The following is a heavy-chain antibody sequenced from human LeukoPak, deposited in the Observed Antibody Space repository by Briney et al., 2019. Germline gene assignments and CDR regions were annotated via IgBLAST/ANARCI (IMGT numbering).Heavy chain of an antibody. CDR3: ARRTWGYYYDSSGNFDY. CDR2: ISTYNGDT. D-gene: IGHD3-22*01. Sequence: ASVTVSCKTSGYTFTSHGINWVRQAPGQGLEWMGWISTYNGDTNSAQKFQGRVTLTTDTSTSTAYMELSSLRSEDTAVYYCARRTWGYYYDSSGNFDYWGQGTLVTVSS. V-gene: IGHV1-18*01. J-gene: IGHJ4*02. CDR1: GYTFTSHG.